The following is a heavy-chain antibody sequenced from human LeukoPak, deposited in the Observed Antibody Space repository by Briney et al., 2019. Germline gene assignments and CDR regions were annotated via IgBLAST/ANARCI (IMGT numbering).Heavy chain of an antibody. CDR3: ARGAAVAGRGYFDY. D-gene: IGHD6-19*01. Sequence: GGSLIRFCAASSVTFSDYYMSWIRQAAGKGLEWVSYISSSSSYTNYADSVKGRFTISRDNAKNSLYLQMNSLRAEDTAVYYCARGAAVAGRGYFDYWGQGTLVTVSS. J-gene: IGHJ4*02. CDR2: ISSSSSYT. V-gene: IGHV3-11*05. CDR1: SVTFSDYY.